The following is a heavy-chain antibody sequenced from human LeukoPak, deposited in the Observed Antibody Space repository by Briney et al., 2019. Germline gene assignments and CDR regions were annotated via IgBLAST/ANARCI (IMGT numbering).Heavy chain of an antibody. J-gene: IGHJ2*01. D-gene: IGHD3-22*01. Sequence: SETLSLTCTVSGGSISSSSYYWGWIRQPPGKGLEWIGSIYYSGSTYYNPSLKSRVTISVDTSKNQFSLKLSSVTAADTAVYYCARALYYYDSSGYPSDWYFDLWGRGTLVTVSS. CDR2: IYYSGST. CDR3: ARALYYYDSSGYPSDWYFDL. CDR1: GGSISSSSYY. V-gene: IGHV4-39*07.